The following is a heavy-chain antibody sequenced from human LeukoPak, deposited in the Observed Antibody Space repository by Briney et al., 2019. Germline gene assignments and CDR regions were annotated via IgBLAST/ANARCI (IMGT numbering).Heavy chain of an antibody. CDR2: ISSSGSTI. CDR3: ASSQVGYFDY. CDR1: GFTFSSYE. J-gene: IGHJ4*02. D-gene: IGHD2-2*01. V-gene: IGHV3-48*03. Sequence: SGGSLRLSCAASGFTFSSYEMNWVCQAPGKGLEWVSYISSSGSTIYYADSVKGRFTISRDNAKNSLYLQMNSLRAEDTAVYYCASSQVGYFDYWGQGTLVTVSS.